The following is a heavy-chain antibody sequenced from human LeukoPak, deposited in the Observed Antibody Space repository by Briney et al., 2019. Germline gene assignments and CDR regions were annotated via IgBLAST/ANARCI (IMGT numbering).Heavy chain of an antibody. Sequence: GRSLRLSCAASGFTFSSYGMHWVRQAPGKGLEWVAVIWYGGSNKYYADSVKGRFTISRDNSKNTPYLQMNSLRAEDTAVYYCARGKQWLESYYFDYWGQGTLVTVSS. V-gene: IGHV3-33*01. J-gene: IGHJ4*02. CDR1: GFTFSSYG. CDR2: IWYGGSNK. D-gene: IGHD6-19*01. CDR3: ARGKQWLESYYFDY.